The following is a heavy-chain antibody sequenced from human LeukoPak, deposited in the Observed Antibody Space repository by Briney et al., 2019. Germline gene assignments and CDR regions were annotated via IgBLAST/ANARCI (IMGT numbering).Heavy chain of an antibody. J-gene: IGHJ4*02. CDR3: ARGSTGWPGKRGDY. V-gene: IGHV3-72*01. CDR2: TRNKAHSYTT. CDR1: GFTFNDHY. D-gene: IGHD6-19*01. Sequence: PGGSLRLSCAASGFTFNDHYMDWVRQAPGKGLEWVGRTRNKAHSYTTEYAASVKGRFTISRGDSKSSLYLQMNSLKTEDTAVYYCARGSTGWPGKRGDYWGQGTLVTVSS.